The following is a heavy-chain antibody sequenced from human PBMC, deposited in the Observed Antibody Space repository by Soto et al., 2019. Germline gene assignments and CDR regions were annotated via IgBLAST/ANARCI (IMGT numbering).Heavy chain of an antibody. CDR3: ARSYYYESSGYYSNDY. J-gene: IGHJ4*02. D-gene: IGHD3-22*01. CDR1: GGSIRSYY. Sequence: SETLSLTCTVSGGSIRSYYWSWIRQPPGKGLEWIGYIFYSGSTNYNPSLKSRVTISVDTSRNQFSLKLSSVTAADTAVYYCARSYYYESSGYYSNDYWGQGTLVTVS. CDR2: IFYSGST. V-gene: IGHV4-59*01.